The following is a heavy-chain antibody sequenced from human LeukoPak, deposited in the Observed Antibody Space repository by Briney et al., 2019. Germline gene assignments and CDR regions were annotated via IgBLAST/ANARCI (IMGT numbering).Heavy chain of an antibody. V-gene: IGHV3-30*18. CDR3: AKERIPARRFWYFDL. CDR2: ISYDGTNK. D-gene: IGHD6-6*01. Sequence: PGGSLRLSCAASGFTFSSYGMHWVRQAPGKGLEWVAVISYDGTNKYYADSVKGRFTISRDNSKNTLFLQMNSLRAEDTAVYYCAKERIPARRFWYFDLWGRATLVTASS. J-gene: IGHJ2*01. CDR1: GFTFSSYG.